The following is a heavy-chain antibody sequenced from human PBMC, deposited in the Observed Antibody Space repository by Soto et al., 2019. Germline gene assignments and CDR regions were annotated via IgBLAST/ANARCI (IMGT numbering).Heavy chain of an antibody. Sequence: RRLSCAASGFTFSSYAISWVRQAQGKGLEWVSAISKNGGSTYYADSVKGRFTISRDNSKNTLYLQMNSLGAEDTAVYYCAKPLYGEEYLKHWGLGALVTV. V-gene: IGHV3-23*01. CDR3: AKPLYGEEYLKH. J-gene: IGHJ1*01. CDR2: ISKNGGST. CDR1: GFTFSSYA. D-gene: IGHD2-8*01.